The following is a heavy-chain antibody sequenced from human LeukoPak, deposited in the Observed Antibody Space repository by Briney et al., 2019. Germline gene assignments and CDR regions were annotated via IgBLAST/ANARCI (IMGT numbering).Heavy chain of an antibody. J-gene: IGHJ3*02. V-gene: IGHV3-30*03. D-gene: IGHD1-14*01. Sequence: GGSLRLSCAASGFILSSYGMHWVRQAPGKGLEWVAVISYDGRNKYYADSVKGRFTISRDNSKNTLYLQMNSLRAEDTAVYYCARDRPEDVFDIWGQGTMVTVSS. CDR1: GFILSSYG. CDR3: ARDRPEDVFDI. CDR2: ISYDGRNK.